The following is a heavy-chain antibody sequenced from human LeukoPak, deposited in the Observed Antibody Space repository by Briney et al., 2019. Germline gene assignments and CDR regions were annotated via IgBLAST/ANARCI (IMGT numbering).Heavy chain of an antibody. V-gene: IGHV4-39*07. CDR3: ARVLEDGSGSRSCPYYYYYMDV. J-gene: IGHJ6*03. D-gene: IGHD3-10*01. CDR1: GGSISSSSYY. CDR2: IYYSGST. Sequence: SETLSLTCTVSGGSISSSSYYWGWIRQPPGKGLEWIGSIYYSGSTYYNPSLKSRVTISVDTSKNQFSLKLSSVTAADTAVYYCARVLEDGSGSRSCPYYYYYMDVWGKGTTVTISS.